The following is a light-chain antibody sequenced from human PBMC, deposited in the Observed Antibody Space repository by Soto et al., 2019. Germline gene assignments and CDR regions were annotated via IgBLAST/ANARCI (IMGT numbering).Light chain of an antibody. CDR2: EVR. J-gene: IGLJ3*02. V-gene: IGLV2-23*02. CDR3: CSYAGSSTLV. CDR1: SSDVGSYDL. Sequence: QSALTQPASVSGSPGQSITISCYGTSSDVGSYDLVSWYQQHPDKAPKLLIYEVRKRPSGVSGRFSGSKSDDTASLTISGLQAEDEADYYCCSYAGSSTLVFGGGTQLTVL.